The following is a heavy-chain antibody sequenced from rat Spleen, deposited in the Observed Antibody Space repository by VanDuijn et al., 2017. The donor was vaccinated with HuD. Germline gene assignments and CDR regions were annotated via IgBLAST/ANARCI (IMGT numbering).Heavy chain of an antibody. V-gene: IGHV5-7*01. Sequence: EVRLVKSGGGLVRPGRSLKLSCAASGFTFSDYNMAWVRQAPKKGLEWVAIISNDDRHTYYRDSVKGRFTISRDNAKSTLYLQMDSLRSEDTATYYCARVGRSRLQGFANWGQGTLVTVSS. CDR2: ISNDDRHT. D-gene: IGHD1-1*01. CDR3: ARVGRSRLQGFAN. J-gene: IGHJ3*01. CDR1: GFTFSDYN.